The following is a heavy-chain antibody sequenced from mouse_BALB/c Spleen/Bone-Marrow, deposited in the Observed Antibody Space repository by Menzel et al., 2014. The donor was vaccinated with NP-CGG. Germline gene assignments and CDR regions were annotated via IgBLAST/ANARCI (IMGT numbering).Heavy chain of an antibody. CDR2: IWGDGST. CDR1: GFSLTNYG. V-gene: IGHV2-3*01. Sequence: VHLVESGPGLVAPSQSLSITCTVSGFSLTNYGISWVRQPPGKGLEWLGAIWGDGSTNYHSALISRLSISKDNSKSQVLLKLNSLQTDDTATYSCRGGPWFAYWGQGTLVTVSA. CDR3: RGGPWFAY. D-gene: IGHD3-3*01. J-gene: IGHJ3*01.